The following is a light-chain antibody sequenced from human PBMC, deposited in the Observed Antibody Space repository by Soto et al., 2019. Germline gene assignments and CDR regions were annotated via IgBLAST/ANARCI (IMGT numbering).Light chain of an antibody. Sequence: QSVLTQPASVSGSPGQSITISCTGTSSDVGGYNYVSWYQQHPGKAPKLMIYDVSNRPSGVSNCFSGSKSGNTASLTISGLQAEDEADYYCSSYTSSSTLLVVFGGGTKLTVL. V-gene: IGLV2-14*01. CDR1: SSDVGGYNY. J-gene: IGLJ2*01. CDR2: DVS. CDR3: SSYTSSSTLLVV.